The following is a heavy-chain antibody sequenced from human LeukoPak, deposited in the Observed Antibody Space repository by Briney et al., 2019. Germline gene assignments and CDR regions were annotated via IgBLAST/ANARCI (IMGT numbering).Heavy chain of an antibody. CDR3: ARAPVLRFLEWLIS. Sequence: GGSLRLSCAASGFTFSSYAMSWVRQAPGKGLEWVSAISGSGGSTYYADSVKGRFTISRDNSKNTLYLQVNSLRAEDTAVYYCARAPVLRFLEWLISWGQGTLVTVSS. CDR1: GFTFSSYA. CDR2: ISGSGGST. D-gene: IGHD3-3*01. V-gene: IGHV3-23*01. J-gene: IGHJ4*02.